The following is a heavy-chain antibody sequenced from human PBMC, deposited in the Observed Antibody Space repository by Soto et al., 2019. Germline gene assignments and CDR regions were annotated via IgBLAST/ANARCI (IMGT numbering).Heavy chain of an antibody. CDR1: GFTFSSYG. J-gene: IGHJ5*02. CDR2: ISYDGSNK. Sequence: PGGSLSLSCAASGFTFSSYGMHWVRQAPGKGLEWVAVISYDGSNKYYADSVKGRFTISRDNSKNTLYLQMNSLRAEDTAVYYRAKDGSGYDFWSGYYNVNWFDPWGQGTLVTVSS. CDR3: AKDGSGYDFWSGYYNVNWFDP. D-gene: IGHD3-3*01. V-gene: IGHV3-30*18.